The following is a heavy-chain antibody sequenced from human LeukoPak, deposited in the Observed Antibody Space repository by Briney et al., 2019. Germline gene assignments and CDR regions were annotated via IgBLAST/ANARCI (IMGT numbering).Heavy chain of an antibody. D-gene: IGHD3-16*02. CDR1: GFSFSSYA. CDR2: ISASGDST. Sequence: GGSLRLFCAASGFSFSSYAMTWVRQAPGKGLEWVSGISASGDSTNYADSVKGRFTISRDNSKNTVYLQVNSLRAEDTAVYYCASFPRADMGLIILDYWGQGTLVTVSS. J-gene: IGHJ4*02. V-gene: IGHV3-23*01. CDR3: ASFPRADMGLIILDY.